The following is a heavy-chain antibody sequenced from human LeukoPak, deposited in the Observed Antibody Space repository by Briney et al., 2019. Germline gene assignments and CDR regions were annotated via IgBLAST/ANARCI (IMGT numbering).Heavy chain of an antibody. Sequence: ASVKVSCKASGYTFTGYYLHWVRQAPGQGLEWMGRISPNSGATNYAQKFQGRVAMTRDTSISTAYMELNSLRSDDTAVYYCARGNRGFDYWGQGTPVTVSS. CDR2: ISPNSGAT. CDR1: GYTFTGYY. CDR3: ARGNRGFDY. V-gene: IGHV1-2*06. D-gene: IGHD7-27*01. J-gene: IGHJ4*02.